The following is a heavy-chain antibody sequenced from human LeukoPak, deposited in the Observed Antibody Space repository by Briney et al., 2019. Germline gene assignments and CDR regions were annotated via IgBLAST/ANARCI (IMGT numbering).Heavy chain of an antibody. J-gene: IGHJ1*01. CDR3: ARAPSEIGGYYPEYFRH. V-gene: IGHV3-74*01. CDR2: IKSDGST. D-gene: IGHD3-22*01. CDR1: GFTFSSYW. Sequence: GGSLRLSCAASGFTFSSYWMHWVRQAPGKGLVWVSRIKSDGSTRYADSVKGRFTISRDNAKNTVALQMNSLRAEHPGVYYCARAPSEIGGYYPEYFRHWGQGTLVTVSP.